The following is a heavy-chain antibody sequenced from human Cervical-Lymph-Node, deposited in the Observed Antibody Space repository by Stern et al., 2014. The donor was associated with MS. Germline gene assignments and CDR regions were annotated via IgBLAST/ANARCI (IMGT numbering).Heavy chain of an antibody. CDR3: ARKEVDTAMGEGY. D-gene: IGHD5-18*01. CDR1: GYTFSNYG. CDR2: IHGYNGNA. J-gene: IGHJ4*02. Sequence: QLVQSGAEVKKPGASVKVSCKASGYTFSNYGISWVRQAPGQGLEWMGWIHGYNGNANYAQKLQGRVTMTTDTSTNTAYMELRSLRFDDTGVYYCARKEVDTAMGEGYWGQGTLVTVSS. V-gene: IGHV1-18*01.